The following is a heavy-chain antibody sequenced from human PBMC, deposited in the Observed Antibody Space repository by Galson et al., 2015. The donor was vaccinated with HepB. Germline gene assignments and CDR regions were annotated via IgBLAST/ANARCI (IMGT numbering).Heavy chain of an antibody. CDR3: ARGPLGWYYDFWSGYLGKWRGFDP. J-gene: IGHJ5*02. V-gene: IGHV1-8*01. Sequence: SVKVSCKASGYTFTSYDINWVRQATGQGLEWMGWMNPNSGNTGYAQKFQGRVTMTRNTSISTAYMELSSLRSEDTAVYYCARGPLGWYYDFWSGYLGKWRGFDPWGQGTLVTVSS. CDR1: GYTFTSYD. D-gene: IGHD3-3*01. CDR2: MNPNSGNT.